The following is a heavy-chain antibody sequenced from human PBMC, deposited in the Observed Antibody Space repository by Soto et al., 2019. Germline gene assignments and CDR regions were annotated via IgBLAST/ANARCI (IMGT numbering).Heavy chain of an antibody. D-gene: IGHD3-3*01. CDR1: GYTFTSYG. V-gene: IGHV1-18*01. CDR2: ISAYNGNT. CDR3: AARNYDFWSGYLGPVDP. Sequence: ASVKVSCKASGYTFTSYGISWVRQAPGQGLEWMGWISAYNGNTSYAQKLQGRVTMTTDTSTSTAYMELRSLRSDDTAVYYCAARNYDFWSGYLGPVDPWGQGTLVTVSS. J-gene: IGHJ5*02.